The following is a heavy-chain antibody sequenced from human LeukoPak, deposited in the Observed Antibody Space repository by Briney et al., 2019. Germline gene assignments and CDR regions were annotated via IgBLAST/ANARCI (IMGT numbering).Heavy chain of an antibody. CDR2: IKPDASEK. J-gene: IGHJ4*02. Sequence: GGSLRLSCAASGFTFSNFWMTWVRQTPGKGLEWVANIKPDASEKYYVDSVKGRFTISRDNAQNSFYLQMNSLRAEDTAVYYCARDRGSTGHDLYDYWGQGTLVTVSS. D-gene: IGHD2-8*02. V-gene: IGHV3-7*01. CDR3: ARDRGSTGHDLYDY. CDR1: GFTFSNFW.